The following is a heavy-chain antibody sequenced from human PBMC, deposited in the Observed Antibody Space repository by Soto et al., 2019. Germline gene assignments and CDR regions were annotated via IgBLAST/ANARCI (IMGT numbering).Heavy chain of an antibody. CDR1: GFTFSSYA. J-gene: IGHJ4*02. D-gene: IGHD6-19*01. V-gene: IGHV3-23*01. CDR3: AKEPTPRYSSGWYSFDY. CDR2: ISGSGGST. Sequence: PGGSLRLSCAASGFTFSSYAMSWVRQAPGKGLEWVSAISGSGGSTYYADSVKGRFTISRDNSKNTLYLQMNSLRAEDTAVYYCAKEPTPRYSSGWYSFDYWGQGTLVTVSS.